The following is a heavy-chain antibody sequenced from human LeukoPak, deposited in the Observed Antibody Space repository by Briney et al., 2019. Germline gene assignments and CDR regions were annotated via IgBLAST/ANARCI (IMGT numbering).Heavy chain of an antibody. J-gene: IGHJ6*03. D-gene: IGHD3-3*01. CDR2: IKKDGIEK. V-gene: IGHV3-7*04. Sequence: QSGGSLRLSCAASGFTFSSYWMSWVRQAPGKGLEWVANIKKDGIEKYYVDSVKGRFTISRDNAKNSLYLQMNSLRAEDTAVYYCARGQYKAYYDFWSGYFYYYYMDVWGKGTTVTVSS. CDR1: GFTFSSYW. CDR3: ARGQYKAYYDFWSGYFYYYYMDV.